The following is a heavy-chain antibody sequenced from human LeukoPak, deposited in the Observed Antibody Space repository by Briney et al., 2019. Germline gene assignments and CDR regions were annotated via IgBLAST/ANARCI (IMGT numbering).Heavy chain of an antibody. V-gene: IGHV4-4*07. Sequence: SETLSLTCTVSGGSISSFYWSWIRQPAGKGLEWIGRIYTSGSTNYNPSLKSRVTMSVDTSKNQFSLKLSSVTAADTAVYYCARDSSGWAYYYYYMDVWGKGTTVTIS. CDR1: GGSISSFY. CDR2: IYTSGST. CDR3: ARDSSGWAYYYYYMDV. J-gene: IGHJ6*03. D-gene: IGHD6-19*01.